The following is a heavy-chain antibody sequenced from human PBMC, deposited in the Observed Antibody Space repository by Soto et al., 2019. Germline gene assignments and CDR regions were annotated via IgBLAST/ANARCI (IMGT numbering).Heavy chain of an antibody. CDR3: AREHSSSRPLYYYYGMDV. Sequence: LRLSCAASGFTFRSYAMHWVRQAPGKGLEWVAVISYDGSNKYYADSVKGRFTISRDNSKNTLYLQMNSLRAEDTAVYYCAREHSSSRPLYYYYGMDVWGQGTTVTVSS. D-gene: IGHD6-6*01. CDR2: ISYDGSNK. CDR1: GFTFRSYA. V-gene: IGHV3-30-3*01. J-gene: IGHJ6*02.